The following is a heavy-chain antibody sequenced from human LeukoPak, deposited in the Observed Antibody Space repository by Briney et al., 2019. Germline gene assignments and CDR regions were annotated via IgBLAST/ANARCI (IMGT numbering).Heavy chain of an antibody. Sequence: ASVTVSRKASLYTFTGYYMHRVRPAARHGLERMGWINPNSGGTHPAQNLQGRVTMARDTSISTAYMELSRLRSDDTAVYYCARAVSRFEPGGQGTRVSVSS. CDR3: ARAVSRFEP. J-gene: IGHJ5*02. CDR2: INPNSGGT. D-gene: IGHD2-8*01. V-gene: IGHV1-2*02. CDR1: LYTFTGYY.